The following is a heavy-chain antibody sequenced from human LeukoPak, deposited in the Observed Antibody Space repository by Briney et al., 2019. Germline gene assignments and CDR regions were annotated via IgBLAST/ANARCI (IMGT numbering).Heavy chain of an antibody. CDR3: ARGGRAYALDI. V-gene: IGHV3-53*01. CDR1: GFTVSSNS. CDR2: IYSGGNT. D-gene: IGHD3-16*01. Sequence: GGSLRLSCTVSGFTVSSNSWSWVRQAPGKGLEWVSFIYSGGNTHYSDSVKGRFTISRDNSKNTLYLQMNSLRAEDTAVYYCARGGRAYALDIWGQGTMVTVSS. J-gene: IGHJ3*02.